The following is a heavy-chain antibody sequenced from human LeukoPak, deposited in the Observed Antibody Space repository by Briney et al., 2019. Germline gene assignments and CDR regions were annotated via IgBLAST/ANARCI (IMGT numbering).Heavy chain of an antibody. V-gene: IGHV3-48*02. J-gene: IGHJ4*02. Sequence: PGGSLRLSCAVSGFTLSDYTRNWVRQAPGKGLEWVSYISKSSSTMYYADSVKGRFTISRDNAKNSLYLQMNSLRDEDTAVYYCAKGDYSFDYWGQGTLVTVSS. CDR2: ISKSSSTM. CDR3: AKGDYSFDY. CDR1: GFTLSDYT.